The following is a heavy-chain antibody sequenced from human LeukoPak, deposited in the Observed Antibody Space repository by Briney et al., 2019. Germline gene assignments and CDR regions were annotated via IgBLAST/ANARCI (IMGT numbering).Heavy chain of an antibody. D-gene: IGHD6-19*01. V-gene: IGHV1-24*01. Sequence: ASVKVSCEVSGYTLTELSMHWVRQAPGKGLEWMGGFDPEDGETIYAQKFQGRVTMTEDTSTDTAYMELSSLRSEDTAVYYCATYEQWLVGFDYWGQGTLVTVSS. CDR3: ATYEQWLVGFDY. CDR2: FDPEDGET. J-gene: IGHJ4*02. CDR1: GYTLTELS.